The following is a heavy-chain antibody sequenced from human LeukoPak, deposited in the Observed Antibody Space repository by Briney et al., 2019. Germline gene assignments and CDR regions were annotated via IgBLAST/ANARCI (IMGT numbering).Heavy chain of an antibody. CDR2: INLNSGAT. J-gene: IGHJ5*02. CDR3: ATGGDCSDGTCNNWFDP. V-gene: IGHV1-2*02. CDR1: GYTFSGNF. Sequence: GASVKVSCTASGYTFSGNFVHWLRQAPGQGLEWMGWINLNSGATNYAQKFQGRVTMTRDTSITTASMELNRLTFDDTAVYYCATGGDCSDGTCNNWFDPWGQGTLVTVSS. D-gene: IGHD2-15*01.